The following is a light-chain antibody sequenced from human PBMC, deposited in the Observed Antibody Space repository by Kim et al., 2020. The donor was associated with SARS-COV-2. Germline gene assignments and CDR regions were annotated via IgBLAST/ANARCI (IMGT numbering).Light chain of an antibody. Sequence: PGERATLSCTDSQSVSSSYLAWYQQKPGQAPRLLIYGASSRATGIPDRFSGSGSGTDFTLTISRLEPEDFAVYYCQQYGSSPPMYTFGQGTKLEI. CDR1: QSVSSSY. V-gene: IGKV3-20*01. J-gene: IGKJ2*01. CDR2: GAS. CDR3: QQYGSSPPMYT.